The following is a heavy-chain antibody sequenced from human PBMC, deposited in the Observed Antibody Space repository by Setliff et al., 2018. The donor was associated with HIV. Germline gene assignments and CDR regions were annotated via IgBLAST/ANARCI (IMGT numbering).Heavy chain of an antibody. Sequence: GESLRLSCAASGFSFGGYSMNWVRQAPGQGLEWVSSISTTGSDRFYTDSVKGRFTISRDNAKKSLYLQMNSLRAEDTAVYYCARDFTDTVVGVVPFFDFWGLGTLVTVSS. CDR2: ISTTGSDR. V-gene: IGHV3-21*01. CDR1: GFSFGGYS. CDR3: ARDFTDTVVGVVPFFDF. J-gene: IGHJ4*02. D-gene: IGHD3-3*01.